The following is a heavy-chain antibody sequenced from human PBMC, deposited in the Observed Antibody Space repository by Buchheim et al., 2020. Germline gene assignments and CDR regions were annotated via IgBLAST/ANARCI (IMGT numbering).Heavy chain of an antibody. Sequence: QVQLVQSGAEVKKPGASVKVSCKASGYTFTIYYILWVRQAPGQGLEWMGFINPSGGSTSYAQMFQGRVTMTRDTSTSTVYMELISLRSEDTAVYYCARNSGSGFDYWGQGTL. D-gene: IGHD1-26*01. V-gene: IGHV1-46*01. CDR2: INPSGGST. J-gene: IGHJ4*02. CDR3: ARNSGSGFDY. CDR1: GYTFTIYY.